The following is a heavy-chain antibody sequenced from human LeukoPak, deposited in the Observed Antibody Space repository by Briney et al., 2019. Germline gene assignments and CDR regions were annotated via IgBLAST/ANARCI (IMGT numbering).Heavy chain of an antibody. CDR1: GLIVGINY. Sequence: GGSLRLSCAASGLIVGINYMSWVRQAPGKGLEWVSVIYGGGGTYYADSVKGRFTISRDNSKNTLYLQMNSLRAEDTAIYYCAREGPYYGMDVWGQGTTVTVSS. CDR2: IYGGGGT. J-gene: IGHJ6*02. CDR3: AREGPYYGMDV. V-gene: IGHV3-53*01.